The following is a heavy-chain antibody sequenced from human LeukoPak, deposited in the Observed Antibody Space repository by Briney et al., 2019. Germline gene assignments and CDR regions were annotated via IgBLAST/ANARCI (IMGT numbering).Heavy chain of an antibody. J-gene: IGHJ3*01. V-gene: IGHV3-21*01. Sequence: PGGSLRLSCAVSGLTFRTYSMEWVRPAPEEGLEWVGSISTTRSHIYYTESLTGRFTLCRGHAMNPLYQQMTSLRAHDTAVYYCARGTTTVQRRDTFDVWGQGTMVTVSS. CDR3: ARGTTTVQRRDTFDV. CDR1: GLTFRTYS. CDR2: ISTTRSHI. D-gene: IGHD4-11*01.